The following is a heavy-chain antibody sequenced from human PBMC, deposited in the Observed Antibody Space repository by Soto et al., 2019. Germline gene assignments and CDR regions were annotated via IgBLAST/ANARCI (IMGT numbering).Heavy chain of an antibody. CDR1: GFSLSTSGRG. CDR2: IYWNDDE. Sequence: QITLKESGPTLVKPTQTLTLTCSFSGFSLSTSGRGVGWIRQPPGKALEWLAVIYWNDDERYSPSLKNRVTITKATYKNQVVLTMTNMDHVDTATSYCAHRGYGDYQRDNWFDPWGQGTLVTVSS. CDR3: AHRGYGDYQRDNWFDP. D-gene: IGHD4-17*01. V-gene: IGHV2-5*01. J-gene: IGHJ5*02.